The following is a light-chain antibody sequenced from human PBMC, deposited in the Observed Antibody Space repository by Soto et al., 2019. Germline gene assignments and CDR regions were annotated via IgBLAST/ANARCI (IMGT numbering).Light chain of an antibody. J-gene: IGKJ4*01. CDR1: QRISAF. V-gene: IGKV1-39*01. Sequence: DIQITHSPSSVSAFVVDSVTITFHASQRISAFLNWYHQKPGKAPKLLIYSASYLQSGVPSNFSGSGSGTDFTLSIVTLQPEDSGTYFCQKSYRLPLNFGGGTKVDIK. CDR2: SAS. CDR3: QKSYRLPLN.